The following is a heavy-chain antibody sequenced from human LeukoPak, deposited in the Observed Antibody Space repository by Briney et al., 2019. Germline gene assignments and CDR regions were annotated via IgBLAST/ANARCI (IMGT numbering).Heavy chain of an antibody. CDR1: GGSISSGGYY. CDR3: ARSPRAVDAFDI. J-gene: IGHJ3*02. V-gene: IGHV4-30-2*01. CDR2: IYHSGST. Sequence: PSQTLSLTCTVSGGSISSGGYYWSWIRQPPGKGLEWIGYIYHSGSTYYNPSLKSRVTISVDRSKNQFSLKLSSVTAADTAVYYCARSPRAVDAFDIWGQGTMVTVSS.